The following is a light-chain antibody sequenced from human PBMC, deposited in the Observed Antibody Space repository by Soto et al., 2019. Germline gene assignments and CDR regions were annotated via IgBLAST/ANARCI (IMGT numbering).Light chain of an antibody. CDR2: DVS. CDR1: SRDVGGYNY. J-gene: IGLJ1*01. CDR3: CSYAGSYTYV. V-gene: IGLV2-11*01. Sequence: QSALTHPRSVSGSPGQSVTISCTGTSRDVGGYNYVSWYQQHTGKAPKLMIYDVSKRPSGVPDRFSGSKSGNTASLTISGLQAEDEADYYCCSYAGSYTYVFGTGTKLTVL.